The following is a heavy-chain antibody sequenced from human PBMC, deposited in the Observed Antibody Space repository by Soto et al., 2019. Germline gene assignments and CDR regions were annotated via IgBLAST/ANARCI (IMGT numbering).Heavy chain of an antibody. CDR3: ARRYGSCFDY. D-gene: IGHD2-15*01. CDR2: IYHSGTT. V-gene: IGHV4-59*08. CDR1: GGSISTYY. J-gene: IGHJ4*02. Sequence: PSETLSVTCTVSGGSISTYYWNWVRQPPGKGLEWIGYIYHSGTTNYNPSLESRVTISVDTSKNQFSLKLSSVTAADTAVYYGARRYGSCFDYWGQGTLVTVSS.